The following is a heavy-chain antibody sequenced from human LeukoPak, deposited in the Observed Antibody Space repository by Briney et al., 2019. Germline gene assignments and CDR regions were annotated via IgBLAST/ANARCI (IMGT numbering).Heavy chain of an antibody. CDR2: ISYDGSNK. CDR1: GFTFSSYA. D-gene: IGHD2-15*01. V-gene: IGHV3-30-3*01. CDR3: ARDPAAPYYYYYYGMDV. Sequence: PGRSLRLSCAASGFTFSSYAMHWVRQAPGKGLEWVAVISYDGSNKYYADSVKGRFTISRDNSKNTLYLQMNSLRAEDTAVYYCARDPAAPYYYYYYGMDVWGQGTTVTVSS. J-gene: IGHJ6*02.